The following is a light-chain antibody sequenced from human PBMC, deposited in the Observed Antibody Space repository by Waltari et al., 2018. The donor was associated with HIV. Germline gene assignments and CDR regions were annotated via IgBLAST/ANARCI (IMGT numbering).Light chain of an antibody. J-gene: IGKJ4*01. Sequence: EVVLTQSPATLSVSPGKRATPSCSASQSVTSHLAWYQHKPRQAPRLRIYGASTRATGSPARCSGSVSGAEFTLTISRLQSNDFAVYYCQQYNNWPPLTSGGGTKVEIK. V-gene: IGKV3-15*01. CDR1: QSVTSH. CDR2: GAS. CDR3: QQYNNWPPLT.